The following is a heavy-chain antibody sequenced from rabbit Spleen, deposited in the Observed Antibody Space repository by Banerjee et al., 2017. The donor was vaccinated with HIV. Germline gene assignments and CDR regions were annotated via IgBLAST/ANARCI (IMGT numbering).Heavy chain of an antibody. D-gene: IGHD7-1*01. CDR3: ARDTGTSFSTYGMDL. J-gene: IGHJ6*01. Sequence: QSLEESGGGLVQPEGSLTLTCTASGFSFSSSYYMCWVRQAPGKGLEWIGCIYIGNGCTNYASWAKGRFTITRSTSLNTVTLQLNSLTAADTATYFCARDTGTSFSTYGMDLWGPGTLVTVS. CDR2: IYIGNGCT. V-gene: IGHV1S40*01. CDR1: GFSFSSSYY.